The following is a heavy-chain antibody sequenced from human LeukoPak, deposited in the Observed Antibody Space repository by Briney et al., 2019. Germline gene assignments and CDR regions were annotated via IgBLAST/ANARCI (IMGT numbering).Heavy chain of an antibody. V-gene: IGHV3-30*19. CDR2: ISYDGSNK. J-gene: IGHJ4*02. CDR1: GFTFSSYD. CDR3: ARDYYGSGSLMGGLDY. Sequence: GGSLRLSCAASGFTFSSYDMHWVRQAPGKGLEWVAVISYDGSNKYYADSVKGRFTISRDNSKNTLYLQMNSLRAEDTAVYYCARDYYGSGSLMGGLDYWGQGTLVTVSS. D-gene: IGHD3-10*01.